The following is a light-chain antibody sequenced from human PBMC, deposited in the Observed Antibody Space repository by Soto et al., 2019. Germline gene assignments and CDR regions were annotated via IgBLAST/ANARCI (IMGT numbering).Light chain of an antibody. J-gene: IGKJ1*01. CDR1: QSINNNY. CDR3: PQYGGSPRT. V-gene: IGKV3-20*01. CDR2: GAS. Sequence: EILLTQSPGTLSLSPGERATLSCRASQSINNNYLAWYQQNRGQAPRPLIYGASSRATGIPDRFSGSGSGTDFTLTISRLEPEDFAVYYCPQYGGSPRTFDQGTEVEIK.